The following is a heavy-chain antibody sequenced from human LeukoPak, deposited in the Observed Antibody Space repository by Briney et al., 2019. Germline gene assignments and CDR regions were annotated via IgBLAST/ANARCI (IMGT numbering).Heavy chain of an antibody. J-gene: IGHJ4*02. CDR1: GGTFSSYA. CDR2: IIPTFGTA. V-gene: IGHV1-69*05. D-gene: IGHD5-18*01. CDR3: ARPRHTAMVIGFDY. Sequence: SVKVSCKASGGTFSSYAISWVRQAPGQGLEWMGGIIPTFGTANYAQKFQGRVTITTDESTSTAYMELSSLRSEDTAVYYCARPRHTAMVIGFDYWGQGTLVTVSS.